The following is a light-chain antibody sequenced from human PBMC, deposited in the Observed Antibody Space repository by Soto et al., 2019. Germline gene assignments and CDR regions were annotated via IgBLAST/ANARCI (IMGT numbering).Light chain of an antibody. CDR1: QSISSY. Sequence: DIQMTQSPSSLYASVGDRVTITCRASQSISSYLNWYQQKPGKAPKLLIYAASSLQIGVPARFSGSGSGTDFTLTISSLQPEDFATYYCQQSYRTPSFGPGTKVHIK. V-gene: IGKV1-39*01. CDR2: AAS. CDR3: QQSYRTPS. J-gene: IGKJ3*01.